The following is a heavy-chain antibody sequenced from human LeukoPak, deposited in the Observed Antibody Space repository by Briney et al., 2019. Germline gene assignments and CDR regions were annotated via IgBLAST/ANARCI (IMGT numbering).Heavy chain of an antibody. CDR2: FKTNSGQV. CDR1: GFTFSDYA. CDR3: ARSVPDYTRFDY. D-gene: IGHD4-11*01. V-gene: IGHV3-23*01. J-gene: IGHJ4*02. Sequence: PGGSLRLSCVAFGFTFSDYAMNWVRQAPGKGLEWVSTFKTNSGQVYYAESVRGRFTISRDNSKNTVYLQMSSLRAEDTALYYCARSVPDYTRFDYWGQGALVTVSS.